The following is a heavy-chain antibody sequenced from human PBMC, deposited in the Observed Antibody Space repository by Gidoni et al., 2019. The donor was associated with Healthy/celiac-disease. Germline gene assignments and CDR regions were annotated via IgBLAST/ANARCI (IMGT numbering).Heavy chain of an antibody. Sequence: EVQLVESGGGLVQPGGSLRLSCAASGFTFSSYSMNWVRQAPGKGLEWVSYISSSSSTIYYADSVKGRFTISRDNAKNSLYLQMNSLRAEDTAVYYCARTIFGVVTKGYGMDVWGQGTTVTVSS. V-gene: IGHV3-48*01. D-gene: IGHD3-3*01. CDR3: ARTIFGVVTKGYGMDV. J-gene: IGHJ6*02. CDR2: ISSSSSTI. CDR1: GFTFSSYS.